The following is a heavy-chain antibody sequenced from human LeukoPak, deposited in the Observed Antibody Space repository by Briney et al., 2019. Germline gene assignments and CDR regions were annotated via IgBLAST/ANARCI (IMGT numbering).Heavy chain of an antibody. Sequence: SETLSLTCTVSGGSVTNYYWTWIRQPAGRGLEWIGRTSDSGITNYNPSLERRVTMSADTSKNQFFLKVTSVTAADTAVYYCARDSPTGGYNSRDNPYFYGLDVGGQGTTVTVSS. CDR1: GGSVTNYY. CDR3: ARDSPTGGYNSRDNPYFYGLDV. J-gene: IGHJ6*02. V-gene: IGHV4-4*07. CDR2: TSDSGIT. D-gene: IGHD2-8*02.